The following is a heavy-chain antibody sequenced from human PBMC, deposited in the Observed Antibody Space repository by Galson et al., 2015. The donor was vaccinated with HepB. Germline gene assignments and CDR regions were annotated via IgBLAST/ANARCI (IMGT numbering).Heavy chain of an antibody. CDR3: AKGASRPLDY. J-gene: IGHJ4*02. Sequence: LRLSCAASGFNFSTYSMSWVRQAPGKGLEWVSTISGSGTNSHYADSVKGRFTISRDNSKNTLDLQMNSLTAEDTAIYYCAKGASRPLDYWGQGTLVTVSS. CDR2: ISGSGTNS. V-gene: IGHV3-23*01. CDR1: GFNFSTYS.